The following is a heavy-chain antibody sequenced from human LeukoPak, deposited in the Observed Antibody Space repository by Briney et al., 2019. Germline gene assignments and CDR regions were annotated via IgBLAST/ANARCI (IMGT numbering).Heavy chain of an antibody. CDR1: GGSFSGYY. V-gene: IGHV4-34*01. Sequence: SETLSLTRAVYGGSFSGYYWSWIRQPPGKGLEWTGEINHSGSTNYNPSLKSRVTISVDTSKNQFSLKLSSVTAADTAVYFCARGHGQWGQGTLVTVSS. CDR2: INHSGST. J-gene: IGHJ4*02. CDR3: ARGHGQ.